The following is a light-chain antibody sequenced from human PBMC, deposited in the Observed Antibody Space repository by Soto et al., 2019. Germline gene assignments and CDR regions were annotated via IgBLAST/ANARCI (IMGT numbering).Light chain of an antibody. Sequence: QSVLTQPASVSGSPGQSITISCTGTSSDVGVYKSVSWYQQHPGKAPKVMIYDVSNRPSGVSDRFSGSKSGNTASLTISGLQAEDEADYYCSSYTATSVVFGGGTQLTVL. CDR2: DVS. V-gene: IGLV2-14*01. J-gene: IGLJ3*02. CDR1: SSDVGVYKS. CDR3: SSYTATSVV.